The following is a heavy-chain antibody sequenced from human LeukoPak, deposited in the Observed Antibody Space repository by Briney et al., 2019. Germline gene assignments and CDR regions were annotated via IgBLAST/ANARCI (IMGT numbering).Heavy chain of an antibody. V-gene: IGHV3-33*01. D-gene: IGHD2-21*01. CDR3: ARDRYSRRGTGFDI. Sequence: PGRSLRLSCAASGFTFSSYGMHWVRQAPGKGLEWVAVIWYDGSNKYYADSVKGRFTISRDSSKNTLYLQMNSLRAEDTAVYYCARDRYSRRGTGFDIWGQGTTVIVSS. J-gene: IGHJ3*02. CDR2: IWYDGSNK. CDR1: GFTFSSYG.